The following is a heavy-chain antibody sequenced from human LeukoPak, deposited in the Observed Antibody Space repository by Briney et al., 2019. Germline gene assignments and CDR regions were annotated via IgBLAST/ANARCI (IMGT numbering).Heavy chain of an antibody. CDR3: AKDWNLRSKNGYYFDY. CDR2: ISGSGGST. CDR1: GFTFSSYA. J-gene: IGHJ4*02. D-gene: IGHD4-17*01. V-gene: IGHV3-23*01. Sequence: GGSLRLSCAASGFTFSSYAMSWVRQAPGKGLEWVSAISGSGGSTYYADSVKGRFTISRDNSKNTLYLQMNSLRAEDTAVYYCAKDWNLRSKNGYYFDYWGQGTLVTASS.